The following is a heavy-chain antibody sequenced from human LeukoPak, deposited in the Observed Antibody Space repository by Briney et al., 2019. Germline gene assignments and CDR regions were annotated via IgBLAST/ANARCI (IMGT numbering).Heavy chain of an antibody. D-gene: IGHD5-12*01. V-gene: IGHV4-4*07. CDR2: IYSTGTT. CDR3: AREARSGYEGFWSDP. CDR1: GGSMNQYY. J-gene: IGHJ5*02. Sequence: SETLSLTCTVSGGSMNQYYWSWIRQPPGKGLEWIGRIYSTGTTYYKPSLKSRVTMSVDTSHNQFFLKLNSVTAADTAVYYCAREARSGYEGFWSDPWGQGTLVTVSS.